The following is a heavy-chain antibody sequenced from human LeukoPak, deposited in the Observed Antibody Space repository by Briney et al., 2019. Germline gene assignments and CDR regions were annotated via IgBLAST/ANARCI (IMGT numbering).Heavy chain of an antibody. Sequence: GGTLRLSCAASGFTFSSYGMSWVRQAPGKGLEWVSAISGSGGSTYYADSVMGRFTISRDNANNLLYLQMNSLRAEDTAVYYCARESFAARWDWGQGTLVTVSS. CDR1: GFTFSSYG. CDR2: ISGSGGST. J-gene: IGHJ4*02. CDR3: ARESFAARWD. V-gene: IGHV3-23*01. D-gene: IGHD6-6*01.